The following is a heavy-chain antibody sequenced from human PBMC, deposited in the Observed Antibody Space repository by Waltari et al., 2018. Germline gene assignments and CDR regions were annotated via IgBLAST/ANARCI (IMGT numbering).Heavy chain of an antibody. CDR3: ARGPLVGGVTENGMDV. V-gene: IGHV1-69*15. J-gene: IGHJ6*02. Sequence: QVQLVQSGAEVKKPGSSVKVSCKASGGTFSSYAISWVRQAPGQGLEWMGRIIPSFGTANYAQKFQGRVTITADQSTSTAYMELSSLRSEDTAVYYCARGPLVGGVTENGMDVWGQGTTVTVSS. CDR2: IIPSFGTA. CDR1: GGTFSSYA. D-gene: IGHD3-16*01.